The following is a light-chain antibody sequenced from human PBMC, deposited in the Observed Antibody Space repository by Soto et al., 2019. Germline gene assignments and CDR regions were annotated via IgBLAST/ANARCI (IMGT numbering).Light chain of an antibody. CDR2: AAS. J-gene: IGKJ2*01. CDR3: QQQGT. Sequence: EIVLTQSPGTLSSSPGERATLSCRASRSLSSSYVVWYQQKPGQAPRLLIYAASRRATGIPDRLSGSGSATEYTLTISRLEPEDFAVYYCQQQGTFGQGTKLEIK. CDR1: RSLSSSY. V-gene: IGKV3-20*01.